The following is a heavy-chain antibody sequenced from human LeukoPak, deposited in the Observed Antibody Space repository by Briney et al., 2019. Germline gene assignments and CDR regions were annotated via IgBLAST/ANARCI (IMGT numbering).Heavy chain of an antibody. Sequence: GGALRLSCAASGVTFSSYSMNGVRQAPGKGREWVSSISSSSSYRYYADSVKGRFTISGDNAKTSLYMQMKSLRADDTAVYYCERDGVAAKRRYYYYMDLWGKGTRVTVSS. J-gene: IGHJ6*03. V-gene: IGHV3-21*01. CDR2: ISSSSSYR. CDR3: ERDGVAAKRRYYYYMDL. CDR1: GVTFSSYS. D-gene: IGHD6-13*01.